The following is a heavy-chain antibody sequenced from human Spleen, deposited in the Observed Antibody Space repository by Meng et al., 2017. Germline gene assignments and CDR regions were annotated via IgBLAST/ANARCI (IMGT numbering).Heavy chain of an antibody. CDR3: AHNNWNDVDYDH. D-gene: IGHD1-20*01. V-gene: IGHV2-5*02. J-gene: IGHJ4*02. CDR2: LYWDGAQ. Sequence: QITLKESGPTLVKPTQTLTLTCTFSGFSLSTDGVGVGWIRQPPGKALEWLALLYWDGAQRYSPSLKSRLTITKDTSKNQVVLTMTNLDPVDTATYFCAHNNWNDVDYDHWGQGILVTVSS. CDR1: GFSLSTDGVG.